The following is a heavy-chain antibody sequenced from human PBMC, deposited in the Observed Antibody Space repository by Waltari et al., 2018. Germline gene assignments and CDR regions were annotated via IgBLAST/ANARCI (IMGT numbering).Heavy chain of an antibody. CDR1: GGSFSGYY. V-gene: IGHV4-34*01. CDR3: ARGRNGYCSGGSCYPGKYFQH. CDR2: INHSGST. J-gene: IGHJ1*01. Sequence: QAQLQQWGAGLLKPSETLSLTCAVYGGSFSGYYLSWIRQPPGKGLEWIGEINHSGSTNYNPSLKSRVTISVDTSKNQFSLKLSSVTAADTAVYYCARGRNGYCSGGSCYPGKYFQHWGQGTLVTVSS. D-gene: IGHD2-15*01.